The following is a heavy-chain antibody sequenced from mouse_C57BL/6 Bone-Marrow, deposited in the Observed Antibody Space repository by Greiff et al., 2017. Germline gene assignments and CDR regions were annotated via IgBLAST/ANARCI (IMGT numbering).Heavy chain of an antibody. V-gene: IGHV15-2*01. D-gene: IGHD1-1*01. CDR3: ERSITTVVADYDSMDY. J-gene: IGHJ4*01. CDR2: ILPSIGRT. CDR1: DSEVFPIAY. Sequence: QVQLQQSGSELRSPGSSVKLSCKDFDSEVFPIAYMSWVRQKPGHGFEWIGGILPSIGRTIYGEKFEDKATLDADTLSNTAYLELNSLTSEDSAIYYSERSITTVVADYDSMDYWGQGTSGTVSS.